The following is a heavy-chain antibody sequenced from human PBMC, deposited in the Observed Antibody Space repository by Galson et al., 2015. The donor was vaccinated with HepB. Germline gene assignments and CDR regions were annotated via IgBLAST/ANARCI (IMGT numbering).Heavy chain of an antibody. CDR2: ISSSSSTI. CDR1: GFTFSSYS. CDR3: ARGGSYSLYYYYGMDV. Sequence: SLRLSCAASGFTFSSYSMNWVRQAPGKGLEWVSYISSSSSTIYYADSVKGRFTISRDNAKNSLYLQMNSLRAEDTAVYYCARGGSYSLYYYYGMDVWGQGATVTVSS. J-gene: IGHJ6*02. D-gene: IGHD1-26*01. V-gene: IGHV3-48*04.